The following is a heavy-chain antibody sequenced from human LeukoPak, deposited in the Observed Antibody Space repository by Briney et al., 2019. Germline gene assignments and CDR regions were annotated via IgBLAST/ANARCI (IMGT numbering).Heavy chain of an antibody. D-gene: IGHD3-10*01. Sequence: SETLSLTCTVSGGSISSYYWSWIRQPAGKGLEWIGRIYTSGSTNYNPSLKSRVTMSVDTSKNQFSLKLSSVTAADTAVYYCAREFFSVWGDVFDYWGQGTLVTVSS. CDR1: GGSISSYY. CDR3: AREFFSVWGDVFDY. V-gene: IGHV4-4*07. CDR2: IYTSGST. J-gene: IGHJ4*02.